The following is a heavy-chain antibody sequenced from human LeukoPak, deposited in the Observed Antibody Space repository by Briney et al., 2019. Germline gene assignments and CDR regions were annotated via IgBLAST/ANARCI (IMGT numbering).Heavy chain of an antibody. Sequence: PGGSLRLSCAASGFTFSSYGMHWVRQAPGKGLEWVAFIRYDGSNKYYADSVKGRFTISRDNSKNTLYLQMNSLRSEDTAVYYCARLGPMRGTFGFDYWGQGTLVTVSS. CDR3: ARLGPMRGTFGFDY. D-gene: IGHD2-2*01. CDR2: IRYDGSNK. V-gene: IGHV3-30*02. CDR1: GFTFSSYG. J-gene: IGHJ4*02.